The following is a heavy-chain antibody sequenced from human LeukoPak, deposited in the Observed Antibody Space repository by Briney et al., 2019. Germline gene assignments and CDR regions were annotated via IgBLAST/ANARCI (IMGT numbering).Heavy chain of an antibody. Sequence: GRSLRLSCAASGFTFDDYAMHWVRQAPGKGLEWVSGISWNSGSIGYADSVKGRFTISRDNAKNSLYLQMNSLRAEDMALCYCAKASLGYCSGGSCYSGYYFDYWGQGTLVTVSS. V-gene: IGHV3-9*03. CDR2: ISWNSGSI. CDR3: AKASLGYCSGGSCYSGYYFDY. D-gene: IGHD2-15*01. CDR1: GFTFDDYA. J-gene: IGHJ4*02.